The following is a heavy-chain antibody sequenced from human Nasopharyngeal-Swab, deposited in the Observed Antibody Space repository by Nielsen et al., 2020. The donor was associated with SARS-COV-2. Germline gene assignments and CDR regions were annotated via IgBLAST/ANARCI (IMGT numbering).Heavy chain of an antibody. CDR3: AKEGSRTTVIAIYWYFDL. CDR1: GFTFSSYA. D-gene: IGHD2/OR15-2a*01. CDR2: ISGSGGST. V-gene: IGHV3-23*01. J-gene: IGHJ2*01. Sequence: GESLKISCAASGFTFSSYAMSWVRQAPGKGLEWVSAISGSGGSTYYADSVKGRFTISRDNSKNTLYLQMNSLRAEDTAVYYCAKEGSRTTVIAIYWYFDLRGRGTLVTVSS.